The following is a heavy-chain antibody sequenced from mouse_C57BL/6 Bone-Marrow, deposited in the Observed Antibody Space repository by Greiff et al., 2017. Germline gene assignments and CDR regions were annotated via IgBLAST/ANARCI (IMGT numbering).Heavy chain of an antibody. CDR2: IRSKSNNYAT. D-gene: IGHD2-3*01. J-gene: IGHJ4*01. CDR3: VRPIYDGYSYAMDY. CDR1: GFSFNTYA. V-gene: IGHV10-1*01. Sequence: EVQLVESGGGLVQPKGSLKLSCAASGFSFNTYAMNWVRQAPGKGLEWVARIRSKSNNYATYYADSVKDRFTISRDDSESMLYLQMNNLKTEDTAMYYCVRPIYDGYSYAMDYWGQGTSVTVSS.